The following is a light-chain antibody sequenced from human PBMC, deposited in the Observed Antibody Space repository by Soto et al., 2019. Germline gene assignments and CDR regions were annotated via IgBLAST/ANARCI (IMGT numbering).Light chain of an antibody. V-gene: IGLV3-1*01. CDR2: QDS. Sequence: SYELTQPPSVSVSPGQTASITCSGDKLGDKYACWYQQKPGQSPVLVIYQDSKRPSGIPERFSGSNSGNTATLTISGTQGMGGGYFFFQGVDSSTAVFGGGTKLTVL. J-gene: IGLJ2*01. CDR3: QGVDSSTAV. CDR1: KLGDKY.